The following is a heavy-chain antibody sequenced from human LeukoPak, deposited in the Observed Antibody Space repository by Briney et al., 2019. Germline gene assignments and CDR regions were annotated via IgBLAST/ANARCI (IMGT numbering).Heavy chain of an antibody. Sequence: PSETLSLTCAVFGASFDGYYWTWIRQSPGKGLEWIGEIVYSGSTNYNPSLKSRVTISVDTSKNQFSLKLSSVTAADTAVYYCARLTGGGARVYWGQGTLVTVSS. J-gene: IGHJ4*02. V-gene: IGHV4-34*12. D-gene: IGHD3-16*01. CDR3: ARLTGGGARVY. CDR2: IVYSGST. CDR1: GASFDGYY.